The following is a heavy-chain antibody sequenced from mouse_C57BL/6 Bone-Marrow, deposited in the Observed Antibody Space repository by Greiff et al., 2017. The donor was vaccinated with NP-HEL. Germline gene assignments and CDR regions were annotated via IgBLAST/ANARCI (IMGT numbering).Heavy chain of an antibody. D-gene: IGHD1-1*01. CDR3: ARRVITTVVYWYFDV. V-gene: IGHV5-9*01. J-gene: IGHJ1*03. CDR1: GFTFSSYT. CDR2: ISGGGGNT. Sequence: EVKLVESGGGLVKPGGSLKLSCAASGFTFSSYTLSWVRQTPEKRLEWVATISGGGGNTYYPDSVKGRVTISRDNAKNTLYLQMSSLRSEDTALYYCARRVITTVVYWYFDVWGTGTTVTVSS.